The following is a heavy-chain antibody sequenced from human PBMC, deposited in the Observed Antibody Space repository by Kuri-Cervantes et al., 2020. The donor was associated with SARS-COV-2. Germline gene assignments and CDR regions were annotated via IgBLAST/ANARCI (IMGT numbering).Heavy chain of an antibody. V-gene: IGHV5-51*01. J-gene: IGHJ6*03. D-gene: IGHD4-17*01. CDR1: GYSFTTYW. CDR2: IYPGDSDT. Sequence: GESLKISCKGSGYSFTTYWIGWVRQMPGKGLEWMGIIYPGDSDTRYSPPFQGQVTISADKSISTAFLQWSSLKASDTAIYYCARRAYGEQVDYYYMDVWGKGTTVTVSS. CDR3: ARRAYGEQVDYYYMDV.